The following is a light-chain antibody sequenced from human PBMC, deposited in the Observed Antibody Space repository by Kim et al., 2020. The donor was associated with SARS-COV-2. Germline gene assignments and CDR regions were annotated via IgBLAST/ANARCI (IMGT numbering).Light chain of an antibody. CDR1: SLRSYY. Sequence: SSELTQDPAVSVALGQTVRITCQGDSLRSYYASWYQQKPGQAPVLVIYGKNNRPSGIPDRFSGSSSGNTASLTITGAQAEDEAEYYCNSRDSSGNYVFGT. CDR3: NSRDSSGNYV. J-gene: IGLJ1*01. CDR2: GKN. V-gene: IGLV3-19*01.